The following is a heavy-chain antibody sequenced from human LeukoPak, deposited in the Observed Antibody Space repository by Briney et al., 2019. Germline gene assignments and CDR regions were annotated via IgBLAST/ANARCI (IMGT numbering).Heavy chain of an antibody. V-gene: IGHV4-61*02. J-gene: IGHJ3*02. CDR2: ISTSGST. Sequence: SQTLSLTCTVSGGSINIGSHYWSWIRQPAGKGLEWIGRISTSGSTNYNPSLKSRVTMSVDTSKNQFSLRLTSVTAADTAMYYCARGHSYETSGFFREAFDIWGQGTMVTVSS. CDR1: GGSINIGSHY. D-gene: IGHD3-22*01. CDR3: ARGHSYETSGFFREAFDI.